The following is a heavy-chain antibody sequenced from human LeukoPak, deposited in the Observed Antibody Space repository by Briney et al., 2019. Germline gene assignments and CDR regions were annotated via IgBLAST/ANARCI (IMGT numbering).Heavy chain of an antibody. V-gene: IGHV3-73*01. Sequence: GESLKISCKGSGYSFSSYWIAWVRQASGKGLEWVGHIRSKPNNYATAFAASVKGRFTISRDDSKNTAYLQMNSLKTEDTAVYYCTSYPRTTSPYWGQGTLVTVSS. D-gene: IGHD2-2*01. CDR2: IRSKPNNYAT. CDR3: TSYPRTTSPY. CDR1: GYSFSSYW. J-gene: IGHJ4*02.